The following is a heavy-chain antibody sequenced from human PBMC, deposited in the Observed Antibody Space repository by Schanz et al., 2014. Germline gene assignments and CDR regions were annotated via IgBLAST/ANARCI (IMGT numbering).Heavy chain of an antibody. CDR2: IIPSLGLA. J-gene: IGHJ4*02. Sequence: VQLEQSGAEVKKPGSSVKVSCKASGGTFSSFGINWVRQAPGQGLEWMGRIIPSLGLANYAQKFQGRVTITADRSTSTAYMELSSLRSEDTAVYYCARDYYDSSGYYYCDYWGQGTLVTVSS. CDR1: GGTFSSFG. CDR3: ARDYYDSSGYYYCDY. D-gene: IGHD3-22*01. V-gene: IGHV1-69*04.